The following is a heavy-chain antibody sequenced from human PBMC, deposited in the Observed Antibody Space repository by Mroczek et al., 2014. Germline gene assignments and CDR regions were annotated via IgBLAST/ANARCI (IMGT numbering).Heavy chain of an antibody. CDR2: IYYSGST. J-gene: IGHJ4*02. Sequence: QVQLQESGPGLVKPSETLSLTCTVSGGSISSYYWSWIRQPPGKGLEWIGYIYYSGSTNYNPSLKSRVTISVDTSKNQFSLKLSSVTAADTAVYYCASAYGDPYYFDYWGQGTLVTVSS. CDR1: GGSISSYY. V-gene: IGHV4-59*01. CDR3: ASAYGDPYYFDY. D-gene: IGHD4-17*01.